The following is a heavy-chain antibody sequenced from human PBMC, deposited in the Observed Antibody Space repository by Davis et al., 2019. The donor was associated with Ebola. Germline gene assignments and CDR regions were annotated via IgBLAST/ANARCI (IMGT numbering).Heavy chain of an antibody. J-gene: IGHJ2*01. CDR2: ISSSGSTI. Sequence: PGGSLRLSCAASGFTFSDYFMSWIRQAPGKGLEWVSYISSSGSTIYYADSVKGRFTISRDNAKNSLYLQMNSLRAEDTAVYYCAKDRGSSSWYFDLWGRGTLVTVSS. CDR1: GFTFSDYF. CDR3: AKDRGSSSWYFDL. D-gene: IGHD6-6*01. V-gene: IGHV3-11*01.